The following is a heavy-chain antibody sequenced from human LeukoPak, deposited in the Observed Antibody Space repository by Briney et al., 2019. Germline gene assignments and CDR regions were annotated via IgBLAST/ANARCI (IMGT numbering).Heavy chain of an antibody. CDR1: GFTFNSYE. Sequence: PGGSLRLSCATSGFTFNSYEVNWFRQAPGKGLEWVSYISASGNTIYYADSVKGRFTISRDNAKDSLYLQMNSVRVEDTAVYYCARESPGGYWGQGTLVTVSS. V-gene: IGHV3-48*03. CDR3: ARESPGGY. J-gene: IGHJ4*02. D-gene: IGHD3-10*01. CDR2: ISASGNTI.